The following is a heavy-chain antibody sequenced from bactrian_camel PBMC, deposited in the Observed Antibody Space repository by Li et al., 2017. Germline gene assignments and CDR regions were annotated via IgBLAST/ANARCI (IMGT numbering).Heavy chain of an antibody. CDR2: IDIDGST. Sequence: LVESGGGSVQAGGSLTLSCASAGYTISTYYRVFCMGWFRQAPGKEREGVAAIDIDGSTRYADSVKGRFTISRDNVTNTLYLQMNSLKPDDTAIYFCAADWRFWEWCTLVGNEYNVWGQGTQVTVS. V-gene: IGHV3S53*01. CDR3: AADWRFWEWCTLVGNEYNV. D-gene: IGHD1*01. J-gene: IGHJ4*01. CDR1: GYTISTYYRVFC.